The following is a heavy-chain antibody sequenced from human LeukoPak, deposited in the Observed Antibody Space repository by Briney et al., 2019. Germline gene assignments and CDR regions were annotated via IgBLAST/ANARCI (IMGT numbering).Heavy chain of an antibody. CDR2: IKQDGSEK. CDR1: GFTFSSYW. V-gene: IGHV3-7*01. CDR3: ARDPDDYVWGIFDY. J-gene: IGHJ4*02. D-gene: IGHD3-16*01. Sequence: GGSLRLSCVVSGFTFSSYWMSWVRQAPGKGLEWVASIKQDGSEKKYVDSVKGRFTISRDNAKNSLYLQMNSLRAEDTAVYYCARDPDDYVWGIFDYWGQGTLVTASS.